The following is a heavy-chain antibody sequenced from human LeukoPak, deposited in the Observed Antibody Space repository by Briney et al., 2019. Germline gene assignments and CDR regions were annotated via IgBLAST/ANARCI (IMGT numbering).Heavy chain of an antibody. CDR1: GGSISSGGYY. J-gene: IGHJ2*01. D-gene: IGHD3-22*01. CDR3: ARELMYYYDSSGYYYVRYFDL. CDR2: IYYSRST. Sequence: SQTLSLTCTVSGGSISSGGYYWSWIRQHPGKGLEWIGYIYYSRSTYYNPSLKSRVTISVDTSKNQFSLKLSSVTAADTAVYYCARELMYYYDSSGYYYVRYFDLWGRGTLVTVSS. V-gene: IGHV4-31*03.